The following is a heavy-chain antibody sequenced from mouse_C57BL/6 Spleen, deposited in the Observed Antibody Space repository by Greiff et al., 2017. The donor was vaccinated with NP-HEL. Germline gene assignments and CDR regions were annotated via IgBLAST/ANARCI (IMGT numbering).Heavy chain of an antibody. D-gene: IGHD1-1*01. J-gene: IGHJ2*01. CDR1: GYAFSSSW. Sequence: VQLQQSGPELVKPGASVKISCKASGYAFSSSWMNWVKQRPGKGLEWIGRIYPGDGDTNYNGKFKGKATLTADKSSSTAYMQLSSLTSEDSAVDFCARSYYYGSSWYFDYWGQGTTLTVSS. CDR2: IYPGDGDT. CDR3: ARSYYYGSSWYFDY. V-gene: IGHV1-82*01.